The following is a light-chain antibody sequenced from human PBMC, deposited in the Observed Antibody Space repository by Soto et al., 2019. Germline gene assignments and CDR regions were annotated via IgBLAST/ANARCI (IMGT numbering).Light chain of an antibody. J-gene: IGLJ2*01. Sequence: QSALTQPASVSGSPGQSITISCTGTSSDIGAYNYVSWYQQHPGKAPKLMIYDVSNRPSGVSNRFSGSKSGHTASLTISGLQAVDEADYYCSSYTSSSTVVFGGGTKLTVL. CDR3: SSYTSSSTVV. V-gene: IGLV2-14*01. CDR2: DVS. CDR1: SSDIGAYNY.